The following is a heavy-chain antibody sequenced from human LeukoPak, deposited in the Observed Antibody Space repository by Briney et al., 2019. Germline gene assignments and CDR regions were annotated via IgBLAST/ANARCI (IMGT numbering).Heavy chain of an antibody. V-gene: IGHV3-66*01. CDR3: AREIMARTNYYYYYGMDV. J-gene: IGHJ6*02. Sequence: GGSLRLFCAASGFTVSSNYMRWVRQAPGKGLEWVSVIYSGGSTYYADSVKGRFTISRDNSKNTLYLQMNSLRAEDTAVYYCAREIMARTNYYYYYGMDVWGQGTTVTVSS. CDR1: GFTVSSNY. D-gene: IGHD3-10*01. CDR2: IYSGGST.